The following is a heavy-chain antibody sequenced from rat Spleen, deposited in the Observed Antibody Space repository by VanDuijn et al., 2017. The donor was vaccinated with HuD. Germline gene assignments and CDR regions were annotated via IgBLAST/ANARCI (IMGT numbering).Heavy chain of an antibody. Sequence: EVQLQESGPGLVKPSQSLSLTCSVTAYSINSNYWGWVRKFPGNKVEWMGYITYSGGTRYNPSLKSRISITRDTSKNQFLLQLTSVTTEDTATYYCARYRNSMGLFDYWGQGLMVTVSS. J-gene: IGHJ2*01. CDR1: AYSINSNY. D-gene: IGHD1-7*01. V-gene: IGHV3-1*01. CDR3: ARYRNSMGLFDY. CDR2: ITYSGGT.